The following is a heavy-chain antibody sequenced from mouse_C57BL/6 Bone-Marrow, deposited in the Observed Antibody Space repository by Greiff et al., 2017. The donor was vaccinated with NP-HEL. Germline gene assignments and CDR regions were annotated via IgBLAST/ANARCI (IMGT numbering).Heavy chain of an antibody. CDR1: GYTFTDYY. D-gene: IGHD4-1*02. CDR3: APQRGRGYAMDY. CDR2: IYPGSGNT. V-gene: IGHV1-76*01. Sequence: QVQLQQSGAELVRPGASVKLSCKASGYTFTDYYINWVKQRPGQGLEWIARIYPGSGNTYYNEKFKGKATLTAEKSSSTAYMQLSSLTSEDSAVYFCAPQRGRGYAMDYWGQGTSVTVSS. J-gene: IGHJ4*01.